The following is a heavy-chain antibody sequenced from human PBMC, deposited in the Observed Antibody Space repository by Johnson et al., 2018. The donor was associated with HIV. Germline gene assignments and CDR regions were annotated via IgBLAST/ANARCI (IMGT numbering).Heavy chain of an antibody. CDR3: AREGPGAYYDSSGDAFDI. J-gene: IGHJ3*02. V-gene: IGHV3-30*01. D-gene: IGHD3-22*01. Sequence: WVAVISYDGSNKYYVDSVKGRFTISSDNSKNTLYLQMNGLRAEDTAVYYCAREGPGAYYDSSGDAFDIWGQGTMVTVSS. CDR2: ISYDGSNK.